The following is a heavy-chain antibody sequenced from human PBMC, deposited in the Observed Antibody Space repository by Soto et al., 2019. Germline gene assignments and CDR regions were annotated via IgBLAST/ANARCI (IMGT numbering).Heavy chain of an antibody. CDR2: ISGSGGST. CDR3: AKEGYCSGGSCEDDAFDI. J-gene: IGHJ3*02. Sequence: GGSLRLSCAASGFTFSSYAMSWVRQAPGKGLEWVSAISGSGGSTYYADSVKGRFTISRDNSKNTLYLQMNSLRAEDTAVYYFAKEGYCSGGSCEDDAFDIWGQGTMVTVSS. D-gene: IGHD2-15*01. CDR1: GFTFSSYA. V-gene: IGHV3-23*01.